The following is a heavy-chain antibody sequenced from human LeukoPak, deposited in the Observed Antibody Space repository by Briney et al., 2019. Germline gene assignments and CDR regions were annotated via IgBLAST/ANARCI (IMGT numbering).Heavy chain of an antibody. D-gene: IGHD2-21*02. CDR2: ISYDGSNK. Sequence: GRSLRLSCAASGFTFSSYAMHWVRQAPGKGLEWVAVISYDGSNKYYADSVKGRFTISRDNSKNTLCLQMNSLRAEDTAVYYCARVDASAYCGGDCYSYYYYYGMDVWGQGTTVTVSS. V-gene: IGHV3-30-3*01. J-gene: IGHJ6*02. CDR3: ARVDASAYCGGDCYSYYYYYGMDV. CDR1: GFTFSSYA.